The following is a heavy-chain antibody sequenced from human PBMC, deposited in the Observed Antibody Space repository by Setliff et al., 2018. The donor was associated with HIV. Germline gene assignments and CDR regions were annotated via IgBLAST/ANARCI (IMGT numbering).Heavy chain of an antibody. CDR1: GDTFTSYD. V-gene: IGHV1-69*05. CDR3: ARGVNYYDSSGYAPDAFDI. D-gene: IGHD3-22*01. CDR2: IIPILGKA. J-gene: IGHJ3*02. Sequence: SVKVSCKTSGDTFTSYDISWVRQAPGQGLEWMGGIIPILGKANYAQEFQGRVTITTDESTSTAYMELSSLRSEDTAVYYCARGVNYYDSSGYAPDAFDIWGQGTMVTVSS.